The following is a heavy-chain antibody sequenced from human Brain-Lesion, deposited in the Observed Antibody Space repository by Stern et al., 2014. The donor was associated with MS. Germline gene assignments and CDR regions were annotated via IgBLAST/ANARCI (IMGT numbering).Heavy chain of an antibody. Sequence: VQLVDSGAEVKKPGASVKVSCKTSGYIFTGYYIHWVRQAPGQGLEGMAWITPNTGGPKYAQKFQGRVTMSRDTSISTAYVELSSLTSDDTAVYYCARDQRGITIFGVVTDYYYLGMDVWGQGTTVTVSS. J-gene: IGHJ6*02. D-gene: IGHD3-3*01. CDR3: ARDQRGITIFGVVTDYYYLGMDV. CDR2: ITPNTGGP. V-gene: IGHV1-2*02. CDR1: GYIFTGYY.